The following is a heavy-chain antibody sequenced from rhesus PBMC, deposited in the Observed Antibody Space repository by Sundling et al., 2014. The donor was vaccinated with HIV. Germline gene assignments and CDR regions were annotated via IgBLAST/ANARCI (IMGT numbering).Heavy chain of an antibody. CDR3: ARVIFTSSGNY. Sequence: QVQLQESGPGLVKPSETLSLTCAVSGGSISGDYYWSWIRQPPGKGLEWIGNIYGNGGSPEYNPSLKSRVTISKDTSKNQFSLNLTSVTAADTAVYYCARVIFTSSGNYWGQGVLVTVSS. D-gene: IGHD2-27*01. J-gene: IGHJ4*01. V-gene: IGHV4S9*01. CDR2: IYGNGGSP. CDR1: GGSISGDYY.